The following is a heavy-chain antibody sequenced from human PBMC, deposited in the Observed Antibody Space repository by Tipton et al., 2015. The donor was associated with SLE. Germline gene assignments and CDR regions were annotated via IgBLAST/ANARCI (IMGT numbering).Heavy chain of an antibody. J-gene: IGHJ4*02. D-gene: IGHD3-3*01. V-gene: IGHV4-61*09. CDR2: INHSGST. Sequence: TLSLTCTVSGGSISSGSYYWSWIRQPAGKGLEWIGEINHSGSTNYNPSLKSRVTISVDTSKNQFSLKLSSVTAADTAVYYCARDNYDFWSGYHSGWGQGTLVTVSS. CDR3: ARDNYDFWSGYHSG. CDR1: GGSISSGSYY.